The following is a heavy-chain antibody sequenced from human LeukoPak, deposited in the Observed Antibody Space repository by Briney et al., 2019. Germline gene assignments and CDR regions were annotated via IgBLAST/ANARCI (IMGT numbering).Heavy chain of an antibody. Sequence: PSETLSLTCAVSGGSISSSNWWSWVRQPPGKGLEWIGEIYHSGSTNYNPSLKSRVTISVDKSKNQFSLKLSSVTAADTAVYYCARGFFTIFGVVIPNDAFDIWGQGTMVTVSS. CDR2: IYHSGST. D-gene: IGHD3-3*01. V-gene: IGHV4-4*02. CDR1: GGSISSSNW. J-gene: IGHJ3*02. CDR3: ARGFFTIFGVVIPNDAFDI.